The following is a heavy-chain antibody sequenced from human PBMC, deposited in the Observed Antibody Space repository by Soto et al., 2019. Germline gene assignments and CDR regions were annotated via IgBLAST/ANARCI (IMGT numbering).Heavy chain of an antibody. D-gene: IGHD4-17*01. V-gene: IGHV1-69*13. Sequence: SVEVSCKASGGTFSSYAISWVRQAPGQGLEWMGGIIPIFGTANYAQKFQGRVTITADESTSTAYMELSSLRSEDTAVYYCARGIGYGGNSGSFDIWGQGTMVTVSS. CDR3: ARGIGYGGNSGSFDI. J-gene: IGHJ3*02. CDR2: IIPIFGTA. CDR1: GGTFSSYA.